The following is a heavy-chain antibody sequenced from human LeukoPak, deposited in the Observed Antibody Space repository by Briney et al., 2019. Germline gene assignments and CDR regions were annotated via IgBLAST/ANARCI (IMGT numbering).Heavy chain of an antibody. CDR2: IYYSGNT. CDR1: GVSISSSNSY. Sequence: SETLSLTCTVSGVSISSSNSYWGWIRQPPGKGLEWIGSIYYSGNTYYNASLKSQVSISIDTSKNQFSLRLTSVTAADTAVYYCARDWYWFGELFSFDPWGQGTLVTVSS. D-gene: IGHD3-10*01. CDR3: ARDWYWFGELFSFDP. J-gene: IGHJ5*02. V-gene: IGHV4-39*02.